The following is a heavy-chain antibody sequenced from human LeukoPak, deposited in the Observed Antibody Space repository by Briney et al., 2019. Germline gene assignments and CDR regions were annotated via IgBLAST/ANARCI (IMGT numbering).Heavy chain of an antibody. V-gene: IGHV1-46*01. D-gene: IGHD3-22*01. CDR1: GYTFTSYY. CDR2: INPSGGST. CDR3: ARDRTYYYDSSGYQYFQH. J-gene: IGHJ1*01. Sequence: ASVKVSCKASGYTFTSYYMHWVRQAPGQGLEWMGIINPSGGSTSYAQKFQGRVTMTRDTSTSTVYMELSSLRSEDTAVYYCARDRTYYYDSSGYQYFQHWGQGTLVTVSS.